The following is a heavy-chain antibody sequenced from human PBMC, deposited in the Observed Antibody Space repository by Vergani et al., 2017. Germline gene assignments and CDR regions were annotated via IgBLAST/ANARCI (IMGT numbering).Heavy chain of an antibody. Sequence: QVQLQESGPGLVRPSETLSLTCTVSGGSLSGYDWNWIRQTPGEGLEWIGYVEDRGYFNYNPPLKTRVSMSSDTSNNQFSLRLSSVTVADTAVYYCARSIVNRNPPDYFDNWGQGTLVTVSS. D-gene: IGHD1-14*01. CDR3: ARSIVNRNPPDYFDN. V-gene: IGHV4-59*01. CDR1: GGSLSGYD. CDR2: VEDRGYF. J-gene: IGHJ4*02.